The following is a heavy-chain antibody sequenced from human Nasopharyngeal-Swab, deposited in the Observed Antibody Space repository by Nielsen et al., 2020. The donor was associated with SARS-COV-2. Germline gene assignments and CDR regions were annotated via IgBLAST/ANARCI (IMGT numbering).Heavy chain of an antibody. V-gene: IGHV3-7*03. J-gene: IGHJ6*03. CDR3: ARQGVFVPAYFHQYYMDV. Sequence: GGSLRLSCAASGFSFSTYWMTLVRQAPGKGLEWVANIKQDGSEKYYVDSVKGRFTVSRDNPKNLLYLQVNSLRAEDTAVYYCARQGVFVPAYFHQYYMDVWGKGTTVTVSS. D-gene: IGHD3-16*02. CDR2: IKQDGSEK. CDR1: GFSFSTYW.